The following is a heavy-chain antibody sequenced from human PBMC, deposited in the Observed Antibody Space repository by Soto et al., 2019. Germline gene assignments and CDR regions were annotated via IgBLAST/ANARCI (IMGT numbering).Heavy chain of an antibody. J-gene: IGHJ6*02. Sequence: GGSLRLSCAASGVTFSTYWMSWVRQAPGRGLEWVANIKQDGSEKYYVDSVKGRFTISRDNAKNSLYLQMNCLRAEETAVYYGARDLNIVLVSAAMVEYYYYCGMDIWGQGTTVTVSS. CDR3: ARDLNIVLVSAAMVEYYYYCGMDI. D-gene: IGHD2-2*01. V-gene: IGHV3-7*01. CDR2: IKQDGSEK. CDR1: GVTFSTYW.